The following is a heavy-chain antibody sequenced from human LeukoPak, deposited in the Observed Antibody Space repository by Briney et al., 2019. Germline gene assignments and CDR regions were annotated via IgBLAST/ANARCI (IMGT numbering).Heavy chain of an antibody. CDR2: ISSSSNYI. J-gene: IGHJ4*02. CDR1: GLTFSSYN. CDR3: ARGTPTTRDFDY. D-gene: IGHD4-11*01. Sequence: GGSLRLTCVASGLTFSSYNMNWVRQAPGKGLEWVSFISSSSNYIYYADSVKGRFTISRDNAKNSLLLQMNSLRAEDTAVYYCARGTPTTRDFDYWGQGTLVTVSS. V-gene: IGHV3-21*01.